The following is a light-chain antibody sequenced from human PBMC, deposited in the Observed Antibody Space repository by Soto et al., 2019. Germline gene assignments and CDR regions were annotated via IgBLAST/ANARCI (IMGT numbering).Light chain of an antibody. CDR2: GAY. CDR3: QQYNIWPPIN. J-gene: IGKJ5*01. V-gene: IGKV3-15*01. CDR1: QSVSSN. Sequence: IVMTHSPATLSVSPWERATLSCRASQSVSSNLAWYQQKPGQAPRLLIYGAYTRAAGVPARFSGSGSGTEFTLTITSLQSEDIALYYCQQYNIWPPINFGQGTRLEI.